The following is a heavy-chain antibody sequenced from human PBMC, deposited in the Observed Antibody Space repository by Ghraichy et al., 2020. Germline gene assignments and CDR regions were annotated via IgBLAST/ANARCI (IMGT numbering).Heavy chain of an antibody. D-gene: IGHD4-23*01. V-gene: IGHV3-48*02. Sequence: GGSRLSCEASGFTFSGFSMNWVRQAPGKGLEWLSYITSSSRTISYADSVKGRFTISRDNAKNSLYLEMKSLTDEDTAVYYCARGSRVVRFFYYDGMDVWGQGTTVTVSS. CDR2: ITSSSRTI. J-gene: IGHJ6*02. CDR1: GFTFSGFS. CDR3: ARGSRVVRFFYYDGMDV.